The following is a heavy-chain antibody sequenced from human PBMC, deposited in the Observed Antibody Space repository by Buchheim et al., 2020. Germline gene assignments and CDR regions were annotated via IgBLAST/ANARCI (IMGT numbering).Heavy chain of an antibody. V-gene: IGHV3-48*04. CDR1: GFTFNSYT. CDR2: STSSSSST. D-gene: IGHD6-6*01. CDR3: ARVYSSSSGKNAMDV. J-gene: IGHJ6*02. Sequence: EEQLVESGGDLVQPGGSLRLSCAASGFTFNSYTMNWVRQAPGKGQEWDSYSTSSSSSTYYADSVKGRFTISRDNATNSLYLQMNSLGVEDTAVYYCARVYSSSSGKNAMDVWGQGTT.